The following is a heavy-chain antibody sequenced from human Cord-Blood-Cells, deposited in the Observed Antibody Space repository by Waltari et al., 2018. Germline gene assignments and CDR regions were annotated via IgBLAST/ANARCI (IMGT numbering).Heavy chain of an antibody. J-gene: IGHJ4*02. Sequence: VQLAQSGAEVKKAGSAVRLVCKASGGTSSSVAITCVRQAPGQGLEWMGGIIPIFGTANYAQKFQGRVTITADESTSTAYMELRSLRSEDTAVYYCAGGAPSPLYYFDYWGQGTLVTVSS. D-gene: IGHD6-6*01. V-gene: IGHV1-69*01. CDR2: IIPIFGTA. CDR3: AGGAPSPLYYFDY. CDR1: GGTSSSVA.